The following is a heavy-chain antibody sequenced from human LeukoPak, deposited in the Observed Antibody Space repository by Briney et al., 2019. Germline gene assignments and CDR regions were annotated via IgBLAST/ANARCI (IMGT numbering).Heavy chain of an antibody. CDR1: DGSLSGYY. Sequence: SETLSLTCAVYDGSLSGYYWSWIRQPPGKGLEWIGEINHSGSTNYNPSLKSRVTISVDTSKNQFSLELSSVTAADTAVYYCARPGSSWSFDIWGQGTMVTVSS. V-gene: IGHV4-34*01. CDR2: INHSGST. J-gene: IGHJ3*02. D-gene: IGHD6-13*01. CDR3: ARPGSSWSFDI.